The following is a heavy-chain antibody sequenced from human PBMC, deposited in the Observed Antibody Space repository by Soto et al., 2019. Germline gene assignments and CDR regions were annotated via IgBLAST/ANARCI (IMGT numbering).Heavy chain of an antibody. CDR1: GYSFTSYW. J-gene: IGHJ3*02. Sequence: GESLKISCKGSGYSFTSYWISWVRQMPGKGLEWMGRIDPSDSYTNYSPSFQGHVTISADKSISTAYLQWSSLRLEDTAVYYCARVDYHDTSGPFSDAFDIWGPGTMVTVSS. V-gene: IGHV5-10-1*01. CDR2: IDPSDSYT. CDR3: ARVDYHDTSGPFSDAFDI. D-gene: IGHD3-22*01.